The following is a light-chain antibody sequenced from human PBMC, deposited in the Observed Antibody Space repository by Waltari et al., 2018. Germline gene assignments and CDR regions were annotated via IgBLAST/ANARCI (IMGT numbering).Light chain of an antibody. CDR2: TTN. V-gene: IGLV8-61*01. CDR3: ALYMGHGISV. J-gene: IGLJ3*02. CDR1: SGSVPTHYY. Sequence: QTVVTQESSFSVSPGATVPLTCGLSSGSVPTHYYPRCYQQTPGPAPRTLIYTTNIRSSGVPYRFSGSILGNKAALTITGAQTDDEADYYCALYMGHGISVFGGGTKLTVL.